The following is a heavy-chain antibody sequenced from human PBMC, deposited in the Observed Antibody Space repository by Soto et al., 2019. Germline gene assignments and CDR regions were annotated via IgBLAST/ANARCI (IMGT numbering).Heavy chain of an antibody. CDR1: GGSISSYY. CDR2: IYYSGST. CDR3: ARHVGSYYYYYMDV. D-gene: IGHD1-26*01. V-gene: IGHV4-59*08. J-gene: IGHJ6*03. Sequence: SDTLSLTCTVSGGSISSYYWSWIRQPPGKGLEWIGYIYYSGSTNYNPSLKSRVTISVDTSKNQFSLKLSSVTAADTAVYYCARHVGSYYYYYMDVWGKGTTVTVSS.